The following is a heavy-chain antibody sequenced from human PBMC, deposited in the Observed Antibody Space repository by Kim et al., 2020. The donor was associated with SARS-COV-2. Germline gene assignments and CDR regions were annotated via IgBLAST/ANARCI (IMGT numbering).Heavy chain of an antibody. Sequence: DSVKGRFTSSRDNAKNSLYLQMNSLRAEDTALYYCAKGAQLWLMIYGMDVWGQGTTVTVSS. CDR3: AKGAQLWLMIYGMDV. V-gene: IGHV3-9*01. D-gene: IGHD5-18*01. J-gene: IGHJ6*02.